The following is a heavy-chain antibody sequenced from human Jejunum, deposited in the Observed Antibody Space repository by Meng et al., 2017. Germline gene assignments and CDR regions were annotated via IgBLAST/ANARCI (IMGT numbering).Heavy chain of an antibody. CDR3: ARDLLGPAIAASGYFDP. J-gene: IGHJ5*02. CDR1: VGSNSDSNW. CDR2: IYHTGST. V-gene: IGHV4-4*02. D-gene: IGHD5-12*01. Sequence: SGPGVVTPSGTLSLACAVSVGSNSDSNWWSWVRQPPGKGLEWIGEIYHTGSTNYNPSLKSRVTMSLDKSKNQFFLDLTSVTAADTAVYYCARDLLGPAIAASGYFDPWGQGTLVTVSS.